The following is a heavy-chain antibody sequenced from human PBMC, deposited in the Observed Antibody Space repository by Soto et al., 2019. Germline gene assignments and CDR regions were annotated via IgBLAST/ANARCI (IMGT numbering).Heavy chain of an antibody. CDR3: ARLRDGAAAGTNWAWFDP. D-gene: IGHD6-13*01. CDR1: GVPISSSIYY. V-gene: IGHV4-61*05. CDR2: IYYSGST. J-gene: IGHJ5*02. Sequence: SETLSLTCTVSGVPISSSIYYWSWIRQPPGKGLEWIGYIYYSGSTNYNPSLKSRVTISVDTSKNQFSLKLSSVTAADTAVYYCARLRDGAAAGTNWAWFDPWGQGTLVTVSS.